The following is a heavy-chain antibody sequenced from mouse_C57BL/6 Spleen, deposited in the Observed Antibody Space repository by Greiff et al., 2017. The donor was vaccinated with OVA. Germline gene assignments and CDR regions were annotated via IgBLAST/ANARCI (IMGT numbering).Heavy chain of an antibody. D-gene: IGHD1-1*01. CDR3: ARGDYYGSSYVGFAY. V-gene: IGHV1-61*01. CDR1: GYTFTSYW. J-gene: IGHJ3*01. Sequence: QVQLQQPGAELVRPGSSVKLSCKASGYTFTSYWMDWVKQRPGQGLEWIGNIYPSDSDTHYNQKFKDKATLTVDKSASTAYMQLSSLTSEDSAVYYCARGDYYGSSYVGFAYWGQGTLVTVSA. CDR2: IYPSDSDT.